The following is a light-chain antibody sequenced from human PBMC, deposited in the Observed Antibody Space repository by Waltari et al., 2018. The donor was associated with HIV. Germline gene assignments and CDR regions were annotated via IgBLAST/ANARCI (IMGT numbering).Light chain of an antibody. CDR2: ADY. J-gene: IGLJ3*02. Sequence: NFVLTQPHSVSESPGKTVIIPCTRSSGSIGSAYVHGYQQRPGSSPSTVIYADYQRPSGVPDRFSGSVDSSSNSASLTISGLRSDDEADYYCQSYDGTNWVFGGGTKLTVL. CDR3: QSYDGTNWV. CDR1: SGSIGSAY. V-gene: IGLV6-57*01.